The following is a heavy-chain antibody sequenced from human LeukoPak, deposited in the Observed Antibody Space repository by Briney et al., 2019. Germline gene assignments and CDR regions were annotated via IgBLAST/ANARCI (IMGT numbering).Heavy chain of an antibody. D-gene: IGHD6-13*01. Sequence: PSETLSLTCAVSGGSISSYYWSWMRQPPGKELEWIGCMHFSGNTNYNPSLKSRVTISVDTSKNQLSLRLSSVTAADTAVYFCARDRIAAAGTRWFDPWGQGTLVIVSS. CDR3: ARDRIAAAGTRWFDP. CDR1: GGSISSYY. J-gene: IGHJ5*02. CDR2: MHFSGNT. V-gene: IGHV4-59*01.